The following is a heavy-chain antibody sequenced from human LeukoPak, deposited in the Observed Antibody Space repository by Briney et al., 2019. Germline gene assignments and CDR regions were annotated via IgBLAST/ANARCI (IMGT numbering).Heavy chain of an antibody. CDR3: ARADSVPAGDYHYWYMDV. D-gene: IGHD2-2*01. CDR1: GYTFTSYG. Sequence: GASVKVSCKASGYTFTSYGISWVRQDPRQGLQWMGWIKPNSGDTDYAQKFQGRVTMTRDTSISTVYMELSSLRSDDTAVYYCARADSVPAGDYHYWYMDVWGKGTTVTVSS. V-gene: IGHV1-2*02. CDR2: IKPNSGDT. J-gene: IGHJ6*03.